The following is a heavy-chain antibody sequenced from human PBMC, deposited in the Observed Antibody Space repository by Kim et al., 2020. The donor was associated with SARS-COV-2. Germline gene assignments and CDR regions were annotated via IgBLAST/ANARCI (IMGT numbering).Heavy chain of an antibody. CDR3: ARGYFDWLRSGGGRSKVVYY. J-gene: IGHJ4*02. V-gene: IGHV4-34*01. Sequence: SETLSLTCAVYGGSFSGYYWSWIRQPPGKGLEWIGEINHSGSTNYNPSPKSRVTISVDKSKNKFSLKLSSVPAADTAVYYCARGYFDWLRSGGGRSKVVYYWGQGTLRTVSP. D-gene: IGHD3-9*01. CDR1: GGSFSGYY. CDR2: INHSGST.